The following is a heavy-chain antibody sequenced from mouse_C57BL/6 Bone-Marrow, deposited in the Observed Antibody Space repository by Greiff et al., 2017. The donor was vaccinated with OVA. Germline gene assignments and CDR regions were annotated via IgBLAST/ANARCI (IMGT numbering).Heavy chain of an antibody. Sequence: EVKLMESGGDLVKPGGSLKLSCAASGFTFSSYGMSWVRQTPDKRLEWVATISSGGSYTYYPDSVKGRFTISRDNAKNTLYLQMSSLKSEDTAMYYCARHERNYDYPWFAYWGQGTLVTVSA. CDR1: GFTFSSYG. J-gene: IGHJ3*01. V-gene: IGHV5-6*01. CDR3: ARHERNYDYPWFAY. D-gene: IGHD2-4*01. CDR2: ISSGGSYT.